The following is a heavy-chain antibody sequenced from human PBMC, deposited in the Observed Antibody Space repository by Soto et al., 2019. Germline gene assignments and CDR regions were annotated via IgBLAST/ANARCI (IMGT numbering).Heavy chain of an antibody. Sequence: QLRESGPGLVKPSGTLSLTCFVSGASISSTYWWSWVRQTPGKRLEWIGQIYNTGTTSYNPSLKNRVTISLDKSNNQFSLRLTSMTAADTAVYYCATLPPRIVVVMTDLPTWGQGTLVTVSS. CDR1: GASISSTYW. V-gene: IGHV4-4*02. D-gene: IGHD2-15*01. CDR3: ATLPPRIVVVMTDLPT. CDR2: IYNTGTT. J-gene: IGHJ5*02.